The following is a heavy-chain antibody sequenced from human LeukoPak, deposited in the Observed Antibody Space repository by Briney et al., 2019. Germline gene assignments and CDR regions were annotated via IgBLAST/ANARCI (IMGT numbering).Heavy chain of an antibody. Sequence: PSETLSLTCTVSGYSISSGYYWGWIRQPPGKGLEWIGSIYHSGSTYYNPSLKSRVTISVDTSKNQFSLKLSSVTAADTAVYYCARVQAAGYFDYWGQGTPVTVSS. CDR1: GYSISSGYY. J-gene: IGHJ4*02. D-gene: IGHD6-13*01. CDR3: ARVQAAGYFDY. V-gene: IGHV4-38-2*02. CDR2: IYHSGST.